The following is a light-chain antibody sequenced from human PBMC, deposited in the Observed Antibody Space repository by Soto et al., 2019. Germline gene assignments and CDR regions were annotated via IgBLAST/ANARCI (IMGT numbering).Light chain of an antibody. CDR2: DAS. Sequence: DIQMTQSPSTLSASVGDRVTITCRASQSISSWLAWYQQKPGKAPKLLIYDASSLESGVPSRFSGSRSGTEFTLPISSLQPDDFATYYCQQYNSYWTFGQGTKVEIK. CDR1: QSISSW. V-gene: IGKV1-5*01. CDR3: QQYNSYWT. J-gene: IGKJ1*01.